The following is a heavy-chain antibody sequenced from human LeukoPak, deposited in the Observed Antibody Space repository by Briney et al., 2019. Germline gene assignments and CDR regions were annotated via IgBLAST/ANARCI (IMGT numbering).Heavy chain of an antibody. J-gene: IGHJ4*02. CDR3: ARSPTVATPGPFDY. V-gene: IGHV3-30-3*01. CDR1: GFTFSSYA. Sequence: GGSLRLSCAASGFTFSSYAMHWVRQAPGKGLEWVAVISYDGSNKYYADSVKGRFTISRDNSKNTLYLQMNSLRAEDTAVYYCARSPTVATPGPFDYWGQGNPVYVSS. D-gene: IGHD4-23*01. CDR2: ISYDGSNK.